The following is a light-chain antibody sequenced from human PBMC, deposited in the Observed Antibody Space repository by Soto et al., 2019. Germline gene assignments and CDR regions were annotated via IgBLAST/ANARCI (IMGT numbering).Light chain of an antibody. CDR2: SNY. V-gene: IGLV1-44*01. CDR1: DSNIGGNV. CDR3: ASWDDSLNNVL. Sequence: QPVLTQPPSLSGTPGQRVTISCSGSDSNIGGNVVSWYQQLPGAAPKLLLFSNYQRPSGVPDRFSGSKSGTSASLAISGLQSEDEGDYYCASWDDSLNNVLFGGGTKVTVL. J-gene: IGLJ2*01.